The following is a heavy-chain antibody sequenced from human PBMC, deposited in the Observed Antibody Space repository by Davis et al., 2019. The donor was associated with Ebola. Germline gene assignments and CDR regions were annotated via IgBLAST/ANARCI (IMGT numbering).Heavy chain of an antibody. V-gene: IGHV4-4*02. D-gene: IGHD2-2*01. CDR3: ARGGYCSSTSCYGYYYYGMDV. Sequence: MPSETLSLTCAVSGGSISSSNWWSWVRQPPGKGLEWIGAIYHSGSTNYNPSLKSRVTISVDKSKNQFSLKLSSVTAADTAVYYCARGGYCSSTSCYGYYYYGMDVWGQGTTVTVSS. J-gene: IGHJ6*02. CDR2: IYHSGST. CDR1: GGSISSSNW.